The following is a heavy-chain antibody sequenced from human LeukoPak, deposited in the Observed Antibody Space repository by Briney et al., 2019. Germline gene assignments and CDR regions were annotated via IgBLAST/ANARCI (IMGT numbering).Heavy chain of an antibody. D-gene: IGHD3-10*01. CDR1: GFSFSSYG. Sequence: GGSLRLSCAASGFSFSSYGMHWVRQAPGKGLEWVAVIWYDGSNKYYADSVKGRFTISRDNSKNTLYLQMNSLRAEDTAVYYCARDSNLYYYGPSHYWGQGTLVTVSS. CDR3: ARDSNLYYYGPSHY. CDR2: IWYDGSNK. V-gene: IGHV3-33*08. J-gene: IGHJ4*02.